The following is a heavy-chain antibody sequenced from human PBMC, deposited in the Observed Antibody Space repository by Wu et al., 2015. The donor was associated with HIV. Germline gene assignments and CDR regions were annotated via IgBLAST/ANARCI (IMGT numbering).Heavy chain of an antibody. D-gene: IGHD3-10*01. CDR2: INPSGGST. CDR3: ARDRGYYGSGSYYNKYFDY. J-gene: IGHJ4*02. CDR1: GYTFTSYY. V-gene: IGHV1-46*01. Sequence: QVQLVQSGAEVKKPGASVKVSCKASGYTFTSYYMHWVRQAPGQGLEWMGIINPSGGSTSYAQKFQGRVTMTRDTSTSTVYMELSSLRSEDTAVYYCARDRGYYGSGSYYNKYFDYWGQGTLVTVSS.